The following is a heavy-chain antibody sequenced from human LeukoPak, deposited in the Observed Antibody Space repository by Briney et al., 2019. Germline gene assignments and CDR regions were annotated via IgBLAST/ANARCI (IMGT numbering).Heavy chain of an antibody. CDR3: ARHPIVGAIRGDDAFDI. Sequence: SETLSLTCTVSGGSISSYYWSWIRQPPGKGLEWIGYIYYSGSTNYSPSLKSRVTISVDTSKNQFSLKLSSVTAADTAVYYCARHPIVGAIRGDDAFDIWGQGTMVTVSS. V-gene: IGHV4-59*08. CDR2: IYYSGST. CDR1: GGSISSYY. D-gene: IGHD1-26*01. J-gene: IGHJ3*02.